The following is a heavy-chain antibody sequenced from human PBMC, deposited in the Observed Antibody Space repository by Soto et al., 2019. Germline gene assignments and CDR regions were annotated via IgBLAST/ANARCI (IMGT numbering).Heavy chain of an antibody. J-gene: IGHJ6*02. CDR1: GFTFSSYS. CDR2: ISSSSSYI. Sequence: NPGGSLRLSCAASGFTFSSYSMNWVRQAPGKGLEWVSSISSSSSYIYYADSVKGRFTISRDNAKNSLYLQMNSLRAEDTAVYYCARDQVDTAMELEYYYGMDVWGQGTTVTVYS. D-gene: IGHD5-18*01. V-gene: IGHV3-21*01. CDR3: ARDQVDTAMELEYYYGMDV.